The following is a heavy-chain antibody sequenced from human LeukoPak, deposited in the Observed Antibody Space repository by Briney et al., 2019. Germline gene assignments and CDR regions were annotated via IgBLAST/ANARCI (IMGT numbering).Heavy chain of an antibody. CDR3: ARGRPYSGGYHLDY. Sequence: SETLSLTCTISGDSTSSDRYYGGWVRQPPGKGLEWIGNIYYSGSTYYNPSLKSRVTMSVDTSKNQFFLKLNSVTAADTAVYYCARGRPYSGGYHLDYWGQGTLVTVSP. CDR1: GDSTSSDRYY. V-gene: IGHV4-39*01. J-gene: IGHJ4*02. CDR2: IYYSGST. D-gene: IGHD1-26*01.